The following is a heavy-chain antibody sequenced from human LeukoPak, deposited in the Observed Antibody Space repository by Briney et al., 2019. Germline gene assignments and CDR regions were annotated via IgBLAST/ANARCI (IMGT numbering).Heavy chain of an antibody. CDR2: ISGNGGST. CDR3: ARAKKGTPLPISYYYYAMDV. Sequence: PGGSLRLSCAASGFTFSTYAMNWARQAPGKGLEWLSGISGNGGSTSHADSLKGRFNISRDNSKNTLYLELNGLRVEDTAVYFCARAKKGTPLPISYYYYAMDVWGQGTTVTVSS. CDR1: GFTFSTYA. D-gene: IGHD1/OR15-1a*01. V-gene: IGHV3-23*01. J-gene: IGHJ6*02.